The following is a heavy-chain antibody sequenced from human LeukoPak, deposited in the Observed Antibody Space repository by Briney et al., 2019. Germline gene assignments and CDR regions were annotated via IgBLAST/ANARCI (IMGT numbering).Heavy chain of an antibody. CDR3: AKDLSVVPAAMVKWFDP. CDR2: ISGSGGST. J-gene: IGHJ5*02. CDR1: GFTFSSYA. V-gene: IGHV3-23*01. Sequence: GGSLRLSCAASGFTFSSYAMSWVRQAPGKGLEWVSAISGSGGSTYYADSVKGRFTISRDNSKNTLNLQMNSLRDEDPAVYYCAKDLSVVPAAMVKWFDPWGQGTLVTVSS. D-gene: IGHD2-2*01.